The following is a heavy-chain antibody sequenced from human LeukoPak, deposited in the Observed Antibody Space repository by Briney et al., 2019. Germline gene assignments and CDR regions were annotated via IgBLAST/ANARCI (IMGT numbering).Heavy chain of an antibody. CDR1: GFTFSSYS. CDR3: ARDRIMITFGGVSDY. V-gene: IGHV3-21*01. CDR2: ISSSSSYI. Sequence: GGSLRLSCAASGFTFSSYSMNWVRQAPGKGLEWVSYISSSSSYIYYADSVKGRFTISRDNAKNSLYLQMNSLRAEDTAVYYCARDRIMITFGGVSDYWGQGTLVTVSS. D-gene: IGHD3-16*01. J-gene: IGHJ4*02.